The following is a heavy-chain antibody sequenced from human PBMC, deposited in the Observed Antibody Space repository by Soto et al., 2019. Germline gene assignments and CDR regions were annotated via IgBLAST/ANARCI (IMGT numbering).Heavy chain of an antibody. CDR2: IYSGGRT. J-gene: IGHJ2*01. Sequence: EVQLVESGGGLVQPGGSLRLSCAASGFTVSDNYMSWVRQAPGKGLEWVSLIYSGGRTFYADSVKGRFTIPRDTNTVYLQMNSPRAEVTAIYYCARVNFYDTNYWYFDLWGRGTLVTVSS. CDR1: GFTVSDNY. D-gene: IGHD3-22*01. V-gene: IGHV3-66*01. CDR3: ARVNFYDTNYWYFDL.